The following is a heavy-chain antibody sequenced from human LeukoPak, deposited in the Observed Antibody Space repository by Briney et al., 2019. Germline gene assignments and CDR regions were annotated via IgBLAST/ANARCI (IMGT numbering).Heavy chain of an antibody. CDR2: INERGTHT. Sequence: GGSLRLSCTPSGFTFSNNAMTWVRQAPGEGLEWVSSINERGTHTYYTDSVRGRFTISRDNFNNRLFLQMDSLRAGDTAFYYCARCPRDNCRGGFDYWGQGALVTVSS. V-gene: IGHV3-23*01. J-gene: IGHJ4*02. CDR3: ARCPRDNCRGGFDY. CDR1: GFTFSNNA. D-gene: IGHD1-1*01.